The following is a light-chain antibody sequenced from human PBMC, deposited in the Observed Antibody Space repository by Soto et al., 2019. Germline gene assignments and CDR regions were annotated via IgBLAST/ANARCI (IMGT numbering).Light chain of an antibody. J-gene: IGKJ1*01. Sequence: AIQMTQSPSSLSASVGDTVTITCRASQGIRRDLSWYQQKPGEAPKLLINSASDLQGAVPSRFRGSGSGTDFTLTISSLQPEDFATSYCLQDFNFPRTFGQGTKVEV. CDR2: SAS. CDR1: QGIRRD. V-gene: IGKV1-6*01. CDR3: LQDFNFPRT.